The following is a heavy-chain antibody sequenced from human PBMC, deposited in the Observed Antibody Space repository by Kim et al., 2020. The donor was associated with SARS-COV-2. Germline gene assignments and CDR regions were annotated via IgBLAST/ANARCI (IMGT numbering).Heavy chain of an antibody. J-gene: IGHJ6*02. CDR1: GGTFSSYA. Sequence: SVKVSCKASGGTFSSYAISWVRQAPGQGLEWMGGIIPIFGTANYAQKFQGRVTITADESTSTAYMELSSLRSEDTAVYYCARGGGDFWSGPMTYYYYYGMDVWGQGTTVTVSS. CDR3: ARGGGDFWSGPMTYYYYYGMDV. CDR2: IIPIFGTA. D-gene: IGHD3-3*01. V-gene: IGHV1-69*13.